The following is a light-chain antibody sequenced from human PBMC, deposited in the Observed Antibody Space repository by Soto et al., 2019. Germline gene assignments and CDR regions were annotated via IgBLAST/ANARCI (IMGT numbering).Light chain of an antibody. CDR3: AAWDDSPNGYV. J-gene: IGLJ1*01. V-gene: IGLV1-44*01. CDR1: SSSIGSHE. Sequence: QSVLTQPPSASGTPGQTVTISCSGSSSSIGSHEVNWYQQVPGTAPRLLIYVTSRRPSGVPDRFSGSKSGTSASLAISGLQSEDEADYYCAAWDDSPNGYVFGTGTKLTVL. CDR2: VTS.